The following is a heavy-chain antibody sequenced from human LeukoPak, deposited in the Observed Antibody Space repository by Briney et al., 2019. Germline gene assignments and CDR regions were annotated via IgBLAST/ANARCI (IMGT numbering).Heavy chain of an antibody. Sequence: GGSLRLSCAASGFTFSSYWMSWVRQAPGKGLEWVANIKQDGSEKYYVDSAKGRFTISRDNAKNSLYLQMNSLRAEDTAVYYCARGVPSDYDFWSGYSTFDYWGQGTLVTVSS. CDR1: GFTFSSYW. V-gene: IGHV3-7*01. J-gene: IGHJ4*02. D-gene: IGHD3-3*01. CDR2: IKQDGSEK. CDR3: ARGVPSDYDFWSGYSTFDY.